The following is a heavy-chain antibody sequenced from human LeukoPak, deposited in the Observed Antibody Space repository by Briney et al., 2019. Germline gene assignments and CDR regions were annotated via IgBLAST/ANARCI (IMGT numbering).Heavy chain of an antibody. CDR2: IYSGDNT. CDR1: GFTVSNNY. CDR3: ARNGGRSFYFDS. Sequence: GSLRLSCAASGFTVSNNYMTWVRQAPGKGLDWVSVIYSGDNTYYADSVKGRFTISRDNSKNTLYLQMNSLRVEDTAVYYCARNGGRSFYFDSWGQGTLVTVSS. J-gene: IGHJ4*02. V-gene: IGHV3-66*01. D-gene: IGHD2-8*01.